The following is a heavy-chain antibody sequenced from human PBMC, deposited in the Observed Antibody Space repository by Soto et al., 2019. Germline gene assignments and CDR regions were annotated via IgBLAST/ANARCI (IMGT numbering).Heavy chain of an antibody. CDR1: GFSFSYYV. J-gene: IGHJ3*01. CDR2: ISDSGGST. D-gene: IGHD2-2*01. V-gene: IGHV3-23*01. CDR3: AKDLKWGNIVVVPAGDGIDL. Sequence: GGSLRLSCAASGFSFSYYVMSWVRQAPGKGLEWVSAISDSGGSTYYADSVKGRFTISRDNSQNTLDLQMNSLRPEDTAVYYCAKDLKWGNIVVVPAGDGIDLWGQGTMVTVSS.